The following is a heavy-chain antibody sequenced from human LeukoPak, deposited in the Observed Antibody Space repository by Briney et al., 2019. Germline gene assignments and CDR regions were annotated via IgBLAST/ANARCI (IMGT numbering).Heavy chain of an antibody. Sequence: PGGSLRLSCAASGFTFSSYAMSWVRQAPGKGLEWVSAISGSGGSTFYADSVKGRFTISRDKSKNTLYLQMNSLRAEDTAVYYCAKLGDPNMYSRSWYFFDYWGQGTLVTVSS. D-gene: IGHD6-13*01. V-gene: IGHV3-23*01. CDR1: GFTFSSYA. CDR2: ISGSGGST. J-gene: IGHJ4*02. CDR3: AKLGDPNMYSRSWYFFDY.